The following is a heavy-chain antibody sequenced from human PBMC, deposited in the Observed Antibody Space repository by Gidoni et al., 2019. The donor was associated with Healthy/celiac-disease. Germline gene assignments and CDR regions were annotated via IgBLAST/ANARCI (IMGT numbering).Heavy chain of an antibody. CDR3: AKDISRFLDYDAFDI. CDR1: GFPFDDYA. D-gene: IGHD3-3*01. V-gene: IGHV3-9*03. CDR2: ISWNSGSI. Sequence: EVQLVESGGGLVQPGRSLRLSCAASGFPFDDYAMHWVRQAPGKGLEWVSGISWNSGSIGYADSVKGRFTISRDNAKNSLYLQMNSLRAEDMALYYCAKDISRFLDYDAFDIWGQGTMVTVSS. J-gene: IGHJ3*02.